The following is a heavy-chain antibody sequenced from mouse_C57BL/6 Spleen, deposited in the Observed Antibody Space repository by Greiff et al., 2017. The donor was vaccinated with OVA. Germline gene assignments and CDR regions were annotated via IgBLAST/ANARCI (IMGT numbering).Heavy chain of an antibody. CDR1: GFTFSDYG. CDR3: ARPYGYDGGYFDY. V-gene: IGHV5-17*01. J-gene: IGHJ2*01. CDR2: ISSGSSTI. D-gene: IGHD2-2*01. Sequence: EVHLVESGGGLVKPGGSLKLSCAASGFTFSDYGMHWVRQAPEKGLEWVAYISSGSSTIYYADTVKGRFTISRDNAKNTLFLQMTSLRSEDTAMYYCARPYGYDGGYFDYWGQGTTLTVSS.